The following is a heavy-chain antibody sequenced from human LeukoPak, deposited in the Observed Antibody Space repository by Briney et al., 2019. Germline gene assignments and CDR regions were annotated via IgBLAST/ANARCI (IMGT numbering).Heavy chain of an antibody. D-gene: IGHD5-24*01. V-gene: IGHV3-23*01. CDR1: GFXFSSYD. CDR2: IGGDSGTT. J-gene: IGHJ2*01. Sequence: GGSLRLSCAASGFXFSSYDMSWVRQAPGKGLEWVSAIGGDSGTTYADSVKGRFTFSRDNSKYTLYLQMNSLRAEDTAIYYCAKTIPYWYFDLWGRGTLVTVSS. CDR3: AKTIPYWYFDL.